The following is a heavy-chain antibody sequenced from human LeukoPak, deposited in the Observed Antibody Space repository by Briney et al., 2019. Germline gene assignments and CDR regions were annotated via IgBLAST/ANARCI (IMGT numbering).Heavy chain of an antibody. V-gene: IGHV4-30-2*01. CDR1: GGSISSGGYS. CDR2: IYHGGST. Sequence: KTSQTLSLTCAVSGGSISSGGYSWSWIRQPPGKGLEWIGYIYHGGSTNYNPSLKSRVTISVDKSKNQFSLKLSSVTAADTAVYYCARAHCSGGSCKRNSYYFDYWGQGTLVTVSS. CDR3: ARAHCSGGSCKRNSYYFDY. J-gene: IGHJ4*02. D-gene: IGHD2-15*01.